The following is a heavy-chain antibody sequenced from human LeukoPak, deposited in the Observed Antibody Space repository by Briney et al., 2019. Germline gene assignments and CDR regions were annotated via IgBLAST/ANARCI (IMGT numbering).Heavy chain of an antibody. CDR3: ARDLIYYDSSGYSNWFDP. D-gene: IGHD3-22*01. J-gene: IGHJ5*02. V-gene: IGHV3-48*03. Sequence: GGSLRLSCAASGFTFSSYEMNWVRQAPGKGLEWVSYISSSGSTIYYADSVKGRFTISRDNAKNSLYLQMNSLRAGDTAVYYCARDLIYYDSSGYSNWFDPWGQRTLVTVSS. CDR2: ISSSGSTI. CDR1: GFTFSSYE.